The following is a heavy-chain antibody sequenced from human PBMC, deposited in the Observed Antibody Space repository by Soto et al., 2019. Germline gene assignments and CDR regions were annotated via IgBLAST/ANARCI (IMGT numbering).Heavy chain of an antibody. CDR1: GGSITTDNW. CDR3: ARGYAFDV. CDR2: IHHSGST. J-gene: IGHJ3*01. V-gene: IGHV4-4*02. Sequence: QVLLQESGPGLLKPSETLSLTCSVSGGSITTDNWWSWVRQPPGKGLEWIGEIHHSGSTNYNMSRESRVITSVDKSKNQFSLNLIFVTAADTAMYYCARGYAFDVWGRGTMVTVSS.